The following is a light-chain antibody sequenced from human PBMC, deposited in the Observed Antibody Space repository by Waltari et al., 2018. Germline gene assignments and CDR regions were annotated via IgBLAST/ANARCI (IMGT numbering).Light chain of an antibody. CDR1: QSLLQRYGDNN. CDR3: MQALQTPPYT. V-gene: IGKV2-28*01. Sequence: DIVMTQSPLSLPVTPGEPASISCRSSQSLLQRYGDNNLEWYLQKPGQSPQLLIYLGSNRASGVPDRFSGSGSGTDFTLKISRVEAEDVGVYYCMQALQTPPYTFGQGTKLEI. J-gene: IGKJ2*01. CDR2: LGS.